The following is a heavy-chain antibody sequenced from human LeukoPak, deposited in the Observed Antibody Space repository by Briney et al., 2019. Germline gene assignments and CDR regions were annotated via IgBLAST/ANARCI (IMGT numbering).Heavy chain of an antibody. CDR2: IYTSGST. V-gene: IGHV4-39*07. D-gene: IGHD3-10*01. CDR1: GGSISSSSYY. CDR3: ARDLWFGETLWWFDP. Sequence: SETLSLTCTVSGGSISSSSYYWGWIRQPPGKGLEWIGRIYTSGSTNYNPSLKSRVTMSVDTSKNQFSLKLSSVTAADTAVYYCARDLWFGETLWWFDPWGQGTLVTVSS. J-gene: IGHJ5*02.